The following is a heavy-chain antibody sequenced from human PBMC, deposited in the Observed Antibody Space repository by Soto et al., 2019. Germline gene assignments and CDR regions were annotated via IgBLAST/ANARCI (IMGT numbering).Heavy chain of an antibody. V-gene: IGHV3-7*01. CDR2: IKQDGSEK. CDR1: GFTFSDFW. D-gene: IGHD3-16*01. J-gene: IGHJ3*02. CDR3: ARFNWAYPFDT. Sequence: GESLKISCAASGFTFSDFWMSWVRQTPGKGLEWVAKIKQDGSEKYYVDSVKGRFTIFRDNAKNSLYLKMDSLRAEDTAVYYCARFNWAYPFDTWGQGTMVTVSS.